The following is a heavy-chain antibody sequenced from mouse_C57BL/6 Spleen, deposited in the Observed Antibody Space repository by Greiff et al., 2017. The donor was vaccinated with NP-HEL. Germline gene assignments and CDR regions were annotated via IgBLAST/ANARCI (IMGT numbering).Heavy chain of an antibody. CDR2: INPNNGGT. CDR3: ARKAYYYGTPFAY. D-gene: IGHD1-1*01. CDR1: GYTFTDYN. V-gene: IGHV1-18*01. Sequence: EVQLQQSGPELVKPGASVKIPCKASGYTFTDYNMDWVKQSHGKSLEWIGDINPNNGGTNYNQKFKGKATLTVDKSSSTAYMELRSLTSADTAVYYCARKAYYYGTPFAYWGQGTLVTVSA. J-gene: IGHJ3*01.